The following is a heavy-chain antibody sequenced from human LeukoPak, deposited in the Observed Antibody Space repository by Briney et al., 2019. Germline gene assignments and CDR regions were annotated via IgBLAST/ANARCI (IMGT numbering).Heavy chain of an antibody. J-gene: IGHJ4*02. V-gene: IGHV3-23*01. CDR2: ISGSGGST. CDR3: AKDSHYDFWSGSLSDY. D-gene: IGHD3-3*01. CDR1: GFTFSSYA. Sequence: GGSLRLSCAASGFTFSSYAMSWVRQAPGKGLEWVSAISGSGGSTYYADSVKGRFTISRDNSKNTLYLQMNSLRAEDTAVYYCAKDSHYDFWSGSLSDYWGQGTLVTVSS.